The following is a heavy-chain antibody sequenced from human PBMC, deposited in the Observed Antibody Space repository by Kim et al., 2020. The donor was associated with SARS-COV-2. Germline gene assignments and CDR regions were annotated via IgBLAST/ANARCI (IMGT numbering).Heavy chain of an antibody. J-gene: IGHJ4*02. CDR2: T. Sequence: TNYSPSFQGHVTISADKSISTAYLQWSSLKASDTAMYYCARHATTVQPDYWGQGTLVTVSS. CDR3: ARHATTVQPDY. V-gene: IGHV5-10-1*01. D-gene: IGHD4-17*01.